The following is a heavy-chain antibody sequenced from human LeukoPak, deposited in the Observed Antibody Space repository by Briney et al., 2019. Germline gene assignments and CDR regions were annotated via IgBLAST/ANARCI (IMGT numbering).Heavy chain of an antibody. J-gene: IGHJ5*02. CDR1: GFTFDDYA. V-gene: IGHV3-9*01. D-gene: IGHD5-18*01. CDR3: AKAVGYSYDLNWFDP. Sequence: GRSLRLSCAASGFTFDDYAMHWVRQAPGKGLEWVSGISWNSGSIGYADSVKGRFTISRDNAKNSLYLQMNSLRAEDTALYYCAKAVGYSYDLNWFDPWGQGTLVTVSS. CDR2: ISWNSGSI.